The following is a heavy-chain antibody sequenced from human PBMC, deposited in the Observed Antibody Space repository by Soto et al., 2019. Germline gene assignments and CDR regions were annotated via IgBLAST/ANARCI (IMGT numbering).Heavy chain of an antibody. J-gene: IGHJ4*02. V-gene: IGHV3-72*01. D-gene: IGHD6-13*01. Sequence: GGSLRLSCAASGFTFSDHHIHWVRQAPGQGLEWVGLTRNKDNSYTTEYAASVKGRFTISRDESNNSLFLHMSSLKTEDTAVYYCARDSNIWSFDYWGQGTLVTVSS. CDR1: GFTFSDHH. CDR3: ARDSNIWSFDY. CDR2: TRNKDNSYTT.